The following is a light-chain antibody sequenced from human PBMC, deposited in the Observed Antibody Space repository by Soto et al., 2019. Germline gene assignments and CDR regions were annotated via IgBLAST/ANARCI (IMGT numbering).Light chain of an antibody. Sequence: DIQMTQSPSSLSPSIGDRVTITCQASQDISNYLNWYQQKPGRVPKLLIYDASNLETGVPSRFSGSGSGTDFTFTISSLQPEDIATYYCQQYDNLPLTFGGGTKVDIK. CDR1: QDISNY. V-gene: IGKV1-33*01. J-gene: IGKJ4*01. CDR3: QQYDNLPLT. CDR2: DAS.